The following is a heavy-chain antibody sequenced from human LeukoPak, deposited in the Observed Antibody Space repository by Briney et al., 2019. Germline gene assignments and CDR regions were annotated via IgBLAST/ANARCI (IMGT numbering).Heavy chain of an antibody. D-gene: IGHD5-12*01. CDR2: ICTSGST. J-gene: IGHJ6*03. V-gene: IGHV4-4*07. CDR1: GGSISSYY. CDR3: ARVGDGYDYQGYYYYYYMDV. Sequence: SETLSLTCTVSGGSISSYYWTWIRQPAGKGLEWIGRICTSGSTNYNPSLKSRVTMSVDTSKNQFSLKLSSVTAADTAVYYCARVGDGYDYQGYYYYYYMDVWGKGTTVTVSS.